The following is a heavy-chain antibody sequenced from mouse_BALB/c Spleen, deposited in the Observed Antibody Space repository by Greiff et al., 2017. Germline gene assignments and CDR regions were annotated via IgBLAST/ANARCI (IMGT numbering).Heavy chain of an antibody. D-gene: IGHD1-1*01. CDR2: IWGDGST. CDR3: ARGNYYGRYFDY. Sequence: VQLQESGPGLVAPSQSLSITCTVSGFSLTGYGVNWVRQPPGKGLEWLGMIWGDGSTDYNSALKSRLSISKDNSKSQVFLKMNSLQTDDTARYYCARGNYYGRYFDYWGQGTTLTVSS. V-gene: IGHV2-6-7*02. J-gene: IGHJ2*01. CDR1: GFSLTGYG.